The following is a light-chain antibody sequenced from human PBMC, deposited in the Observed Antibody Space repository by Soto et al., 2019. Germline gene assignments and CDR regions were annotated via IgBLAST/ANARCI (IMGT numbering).Light chain of an antibody. J-gene: IGLJ2*01. V-gene: IGLV2-14*01. CDR2: DVS. CDR3: SSYTSSSTLNVV. Sequence: QSALTQPASVSGSPGQSITISCTGTSSDVGGYNYVSWYQQHPGKAPKLMIYDVSNRPSGVSNRFSGSKSGNTASLTISGLQAEDEADYYCSSYTSSSTLNVVFGGGTKLNVL. CDR1: SSDVGGYNY.